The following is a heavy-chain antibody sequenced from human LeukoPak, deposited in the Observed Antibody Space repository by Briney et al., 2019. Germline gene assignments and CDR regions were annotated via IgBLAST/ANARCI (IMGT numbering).Heavy chain of an antibody. CDR2: LSFDGSNE. CDR1: GFIFRTSA. CDR3: ARGSGYHLVS. V-gene: IGHV3-30-3*01. Sequence: PGGSLRLSCVDSGFIFRTSAMHWVRQAPGQGLVWVAVLSFDGSNENYAGSVRGRFTISRDNSKNTLYLQMNSLKIEDTAIYYCARGSGYHLVSWGQGTLVTVSS. D-gene: IGHD5-12*01. J-gene: IGHJ5*02.